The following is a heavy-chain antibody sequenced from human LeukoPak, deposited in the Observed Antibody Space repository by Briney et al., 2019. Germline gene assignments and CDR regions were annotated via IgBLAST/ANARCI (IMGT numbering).Heavy chain of an antibody. J-gene: IGHJ4*02. CDR3: ARENWRSKSIDFDS. CDR1: GGSISSYY. Sequence: SETLSLTCTVSGGSISSYYWSWIRQPPGKGLEWIGYMYYSGSTNYNPSLKSRVTISVDTSKNQFPLKLSSVTAADTAAYFCARENWRSKSIDFDSRGQGTLVTVSS. CDR2: MYYSGST. V-gene: IGHV4-59*12. D-gene: IGHD6-6*01.